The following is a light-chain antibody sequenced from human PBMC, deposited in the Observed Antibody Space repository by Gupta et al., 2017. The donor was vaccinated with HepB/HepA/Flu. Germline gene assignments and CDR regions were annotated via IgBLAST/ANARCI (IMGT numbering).Light chain of an antibody. CDR1: SSTIGAGFP. Sequence: QSVLAQPPSVSGAPGQRITISCIASSSTIGAGFPVHWYQQLPGTVPKLLISDNNNRPSGVPDRFSASKSGTSAALAITGLQAEEEAHYYCQSYDSRLSGSPVFGGGTKLTVL. J-gene: IGLJ2*01. V-gene: IGLV1-40*01. CDR3: QSYDSRLSGSPV. CDR2: DNN.